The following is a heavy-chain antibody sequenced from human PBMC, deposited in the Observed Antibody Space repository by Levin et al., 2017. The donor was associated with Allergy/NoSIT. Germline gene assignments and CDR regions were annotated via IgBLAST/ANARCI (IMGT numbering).Heavy chain of an antibody. V-gene: IGHV4-61*01. Sequence: NPGGSLRLSCTVSGGSVSSGSYHWSWIRQTPGKGLEWIGYIHYSGSTKYNPSLKSRVAISLDTSKNQFSLRLSSVTAADTAVYFCARDRVVPGGSDYYYYYGMDVWGQGTTVTVSS. CDR3: ARDRVVPGGSDYYYYYGMDV. CDR2: IHYSGST. D-gene: IGHD2-2*01. CDR1: GGSVSSGSYH. J-gene: IGHJ6*02.